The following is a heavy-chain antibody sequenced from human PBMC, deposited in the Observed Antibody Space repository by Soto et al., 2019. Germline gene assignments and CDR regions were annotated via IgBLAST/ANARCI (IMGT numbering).Heavy chain of an antibody. V-gene: IGHV1-2*02. Sequence: QVQLVQSGAEVKHPGASMKVSCKASGYTLTGHYMHWVRQAPGQGLEWLGWINPNSGGTNYAQNFQGRVTMTRDTSISTAYMELSRLTSVDTAVYFCARDDGTTSGVVSWGQGTLVIVSS. CDR2: INPNSGGT. CDR1: GYTLTGHY. D-gene: IGHD1-7*01. J-gene: IGHJ4*02. CDR3: ARDDGTTSGVVS.